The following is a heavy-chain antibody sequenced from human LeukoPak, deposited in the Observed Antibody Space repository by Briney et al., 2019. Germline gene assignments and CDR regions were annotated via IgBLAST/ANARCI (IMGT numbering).Heavy chain of an antibody. J-gene: IGHJ4*02. CDR2: IYRNENP. V-gene: IGHV4-4*02. Sequence: PSETLTLTCAVSGGSISSSDWWSWVRQPPGRGLEWIGYIYRNENPNYNPSLKRRVTMSVDKSKNQFSLRLSSVTAAHTAVYYCARDPHCSNTNCPLDYWGQGTLVIVSS. CDR1: GGSISSSDW. D-gene: IGHD2-2*01. CDR3: ARDPHCSNTNCPLDY.